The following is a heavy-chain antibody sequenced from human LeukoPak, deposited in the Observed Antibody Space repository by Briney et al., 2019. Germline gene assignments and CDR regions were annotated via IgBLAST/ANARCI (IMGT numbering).Heavy chain of an antibody. Sequence: PGGSLRLSCAASGFTFSSYAMHWVRQAPGKGLEYVSAISSNGGSTYYANSVKGRFTISRDNSKNTLYLQMGSLRAEDTAVYYCAKTSIAVAGLDYWGQGTLVTVSS. D-gene: IGHD6-19*01. V-gene: IGHV3-64*01. CDR1: GFTFSSYA. CDR3: AKTSIAVAGLDY. CDR2: ISSNGGST. J-gene: IGHJ4*02.